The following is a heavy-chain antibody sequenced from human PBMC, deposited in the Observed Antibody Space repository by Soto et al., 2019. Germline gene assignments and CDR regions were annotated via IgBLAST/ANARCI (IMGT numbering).Heavy chain of an antibody. J-gene: IGHJ6*02. V-gene: IGHV2-70*13. CDR2: IERDDDDK. D-gene: IGHD1-20*01. CDR1: GLSLTSPGMH. CDR3: ARSIRGPRRFNGMDV. Sequence: SGPTLVNPTETLTLTCTFSGLSLTSPGMHVSWIRPRPGDALEQLALIERDDDDKYYRTSVXTRVTISKDTGKNQGVLTMANRDPADTGTYYCARSIRGPRRFNGMDVWGQGTTVTSP.